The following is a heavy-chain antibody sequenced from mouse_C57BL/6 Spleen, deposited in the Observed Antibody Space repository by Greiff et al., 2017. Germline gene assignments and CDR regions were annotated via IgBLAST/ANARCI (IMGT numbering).Heavy chain of an antibody. CDR3: ARDGFYYYGSSLYYFDY. CDR1: GFTFSDYG. J-gene: IGHJ2*01. V-gene: IGHV5-17*01. CDR2: ISSGSSTI. Sequence: EVKLMESGGGLVKPGGSLKLSCAASGFTFSDYGMHWVRQAPEKGLEWVAYISSGSSTIYYADTVKGRFTISRDNAKNTLFLQMTSLRSEDTAMYYCARDGFYYYGSSLYYFDYWGQGTTLTVSS. D-gene: IGHD1-1*01.